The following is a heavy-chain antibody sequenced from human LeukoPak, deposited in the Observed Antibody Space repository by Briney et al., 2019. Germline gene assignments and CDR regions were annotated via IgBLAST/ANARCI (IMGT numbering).Heavy chain of an antibody. V-gene: IGHV3-7*01. CDR3: ARDPAYYYDSSGYYDY. Sequence: GGSLRLFCAASGFTFSSYWMSWVRQAPGKGLEWVANIKQDGSEKYYVDSVKGRFTISRDNAKNSLYLQMNSLRAEDTAVYYCARDPAYYYDSSGYYDYWGQGTLVTVSS. J-gene: IGHJ4*02. CDR1: GFTFSSYW. CDR2: IKQDGSEK. D-gene: IGHD3-22*01.